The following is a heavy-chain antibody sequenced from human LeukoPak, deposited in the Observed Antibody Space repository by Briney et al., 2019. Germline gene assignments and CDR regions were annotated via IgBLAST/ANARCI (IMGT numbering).Heavy chain of an antibody. D-gene: IGHD5-18*01. CDR3: ARADVDTTIWYYFDY. V-gene: IGHV4-59*02. J-gene: IGHJ4*02. CDR1: GGSVSSFY. CDR2: IYYSGSP. Sequence: SETLSLTCTVSGGSVSSFYWSSIRQPPGKGLEWIGYIYYSGSPNYNPSLKSRVTISIDTSKNQFSLKLSSVTPADTAVYYCARADVDTTIWYYFDYWGQGTLVTVSS.